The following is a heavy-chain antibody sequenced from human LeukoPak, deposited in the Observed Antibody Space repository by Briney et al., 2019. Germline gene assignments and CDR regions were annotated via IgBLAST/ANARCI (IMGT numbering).Heavy chain of an antibody. D-gene: IGHD3-9*01. CDR3: AKSPALLRYFDWLLPNYFDY. Sequence: PGGSLRLSCAASEFTVSSYDMSWVRQAPGKGLEWVSTISGSGGSTYYADSVKGRFTISRDNSRNTLYLQMNSLRAEDTAVYYCAKSPALLRYFDWLLPNYFDYWGQGTLVTVSS. V-gene: IGHV3-23*01. J-gene: IGHJ4*02. CDR1: EFTVSSYD. CDR2: ISGSGGST.